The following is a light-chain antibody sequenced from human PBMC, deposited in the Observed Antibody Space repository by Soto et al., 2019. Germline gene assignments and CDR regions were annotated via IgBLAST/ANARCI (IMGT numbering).Light chain of an antibody. CDR3: LLFYAGASV. J-gene: IGLJ3*02. CDR2: STS. Sequence: QAVVTQEPSLTVSPGGTVTLTCASNTGAVTSGYYPNWFQQKPGQTPRVLIYSTSNRHFWTPARFSGSLLGGKAALTLSGVQPEDEADYYCLLFYAGASVFGGGTKLTVL. CDR1: TGAVTSGYY. V-gene: IGLV7-43*01.